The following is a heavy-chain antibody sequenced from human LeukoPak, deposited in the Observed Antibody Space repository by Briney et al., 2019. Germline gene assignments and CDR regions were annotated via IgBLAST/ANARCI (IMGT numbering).Heavy chain of an antibody. CDR2: IYYSGST. V-gene: IGHV4-59*08. CDR1: GGSISSYY. CDR3: ARRGEMASPFDY. J-gene: IGHJ4*02. D-gene: IGHD5-24*01. Sequence: SETLSLTCTVSGGSISSYYWSWIRQPPGKGLEWIGYIYYSGSTNYNPSLKSRVTISVDTSKNQFSPKLSSVTAADTAVYYCARRGEMASPFDYWGQGTLVTVSS.